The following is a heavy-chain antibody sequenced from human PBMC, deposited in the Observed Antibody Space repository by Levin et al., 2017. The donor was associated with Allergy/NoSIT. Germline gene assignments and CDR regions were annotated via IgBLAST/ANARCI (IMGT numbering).Heavy chain of an antibody. CDR2: VKGDGSAT. J-gene: IGHJ4*02. D-gene: IGHD2-8*02. CDR3: ARALGYCTGDCK. CDR1: GFIFNNYW. V-gene: IGHV3-74*01. Sequence: GGSLRLSCATSGFIFNNYWMHWVRQGPGKGLVWVSSVKGDGSATFYADSVKGRFTISRDNAKNTLYLQMTSLRAEDTAVYYCARALGYCTGDCKWGQGTLVTVSS.